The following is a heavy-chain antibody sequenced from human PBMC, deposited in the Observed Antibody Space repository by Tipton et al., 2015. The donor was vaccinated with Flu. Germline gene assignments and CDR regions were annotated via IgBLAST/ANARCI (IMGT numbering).Heavy chain of an antibody. Sequence: LRLSCAVSGDSIRNDYFWGWIRQPPGKGLEWIATIHRSGSTKYNSSLKSRVTISQDTSMNQFSLRLTSVTAADTAVYYCARGVEAPGKTVHWFDPWGQGTLVSVSS. CDR2: IHRSGST. D-gene: IGHD4-17*01. CDR1: GDSIRNDYF. V-gene: IGHV4-38-2*01. J-gene: IGHJ5*02. CDR3: ARGVEAPGKTVHWFDP.